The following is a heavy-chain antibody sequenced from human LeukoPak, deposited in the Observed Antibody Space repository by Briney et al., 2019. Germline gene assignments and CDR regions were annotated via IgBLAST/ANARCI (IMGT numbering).Heavy chain of an antibody. Sequence: SETLSLTCTVSGVSISSYYWSWIRQPPGKGLEWIGYIYYSGSTNYNPSLKSRVTLSVDTSKNQFSLKLSSVTAADTAVYYCARRAPYSYEWSTLDYWGQGTLVTVSS. D-gene: IGHD5-18*01. CDR1: GVSISSYY. J-gene: IGHJ4*02. CDR2: IYYSGST. CDR3: ARRAPYSYEWSTLDY. V-gene: IGHV4-59*08.